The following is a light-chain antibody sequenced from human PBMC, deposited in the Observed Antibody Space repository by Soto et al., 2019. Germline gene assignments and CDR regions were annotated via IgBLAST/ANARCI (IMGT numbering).Light chain of an antibody. V-gene: IGKV3D-15*01. CDR2: GAS. Sequence: MSQSPSTLSASVGDRITLSCRASQSVSSNLAWYQQKPGQAPRLLIYGASTRATGIPARFSGSGSGTEFTLTISRLEPEDVAVYYCQHYGDSSWTVGQGTKVDIK. CDR1: QSVSSN. J-gene: IGKJ1*01. CDR3: QHYGDSSWT.